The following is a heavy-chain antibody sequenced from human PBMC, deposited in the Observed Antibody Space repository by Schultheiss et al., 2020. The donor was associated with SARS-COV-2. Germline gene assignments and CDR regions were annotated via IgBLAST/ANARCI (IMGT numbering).Heavy chain of an antibody. V-gene: IGHV1-2*02. CDR1: GGTFSSYA. J-gene: IGHJ5*02. D-gene: IGHD6-6*01. CDR3: AKDRPYSSSSGLNWFDP. CDR2: INPNSGGT. Sequence: ASVKVSCKASGGTFSSYAISWVRQAPGQGLEWMGWINPNSGGTNYAQKFQGRVTMTWDTSISTAYMELSRLRSDDTAVYYCAKDRPYSSSSGLNWFDPWGQGTLVTVSS.